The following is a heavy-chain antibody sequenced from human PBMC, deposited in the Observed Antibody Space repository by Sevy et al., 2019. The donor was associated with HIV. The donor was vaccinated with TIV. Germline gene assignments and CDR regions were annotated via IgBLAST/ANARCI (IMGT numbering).Heavy chain of an antibody. CDR2: ISGSGGST. J-gene: IGHJ6*03. V-gene: IGHV3-23*01. D-gene: IGHD4-17*01. CDR1: GFTFSSYA. CDR3: AKDPIKTHGDPNYYYYYMDV. Sequence: QLGGSLRLSCAASGFTFSSYAMSWVRQAPGKGLEWVSAISGSGGSTYYADSVKGRFTISRDNSKNTLYLQMNSLRAEDTAVYYCAKDPIKTHGDPNYYYYYMDVWGKGTTVTVSS.